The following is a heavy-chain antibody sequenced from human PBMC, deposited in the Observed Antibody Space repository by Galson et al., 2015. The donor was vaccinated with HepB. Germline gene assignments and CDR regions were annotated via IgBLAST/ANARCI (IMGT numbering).Heavy chain of an antibody. CDR2: ISGSGDRT. V-gene: IGHV3-23*01. J-gene: IGHJ4*02. CDR3: AKDWNGEPTETFDY. D-gene: IGHD3-3*01. CDR1: GLTFRRYA. Sequence: SLRLSCAASGLTFRRYAMSWVRQAPGQGLEWVSDISGSGDRTYYADSVKGRFTISRDNSKNTLYVQMNSLRAEDTAVYYCAKDWNGEPTETFDYWGQGTLVTVSS.